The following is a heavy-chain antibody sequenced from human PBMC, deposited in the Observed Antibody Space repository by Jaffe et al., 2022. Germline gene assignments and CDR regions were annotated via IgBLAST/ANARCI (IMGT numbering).Heavy chain of an antibody. CDR3: ARAMYSSSWYRIRDKKMNWFDP. D-gene: IGHD6-13*01. V-gene: IGHV3-13*01. CDR2: IGTAGDT. CDR1: GFTFSSYD. J-gene: IGHJ5*02. Sequence: EVQLVESGGGLVQPGGSLRLSCAASGFTFSSYDMHWVRQATGKGLEWVSAIGTAGDTYYPGSVKGRFTISRENAKNSLYLQMNSLRAGDTAVYYCARAMYSSSWYRIRDKKMNWFDPWGQGTLVTVSS.